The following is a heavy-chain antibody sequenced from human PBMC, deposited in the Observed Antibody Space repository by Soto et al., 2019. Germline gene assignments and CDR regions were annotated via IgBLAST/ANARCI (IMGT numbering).Heavy chain of an antibody. CDR3: AIGYYSGSNPSSFDY. CDR1: GGTFSSYT. J-gene: IGHJ4*02. D-gene: IGHD1-26*01. Sequence: QLQLVQSGAEVREPGSSVKVSCKASGGTFSSYTVIWVRQAPGQGLEWMGGITPTLNIAKYAEKFQGRVTLTADESTSTVNMPLSSLRSEDTAVYFCAIGYYSGSNPSSFDYWGQGTLVAVSS. V-gene: IGHV1-69*01. CDR2: ITPTLNIA.